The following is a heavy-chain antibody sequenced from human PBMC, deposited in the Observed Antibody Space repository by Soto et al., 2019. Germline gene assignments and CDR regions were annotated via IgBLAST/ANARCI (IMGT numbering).Heavy chain of an antibody. V-gene: IGHV3-30-3*01. CDR1: GFTFSSYA. CDR2: ISYDGSDK. Sequence: GGSLRLSCAASGFTFSSYAMHWVRQAPGKGLEWVALISYDGSDKDYADSVKGRFTIYRDNSRNTLFLQMNSLRAEDTAVYYCARDYYKYYDSSGYYRSPAYWGQGTLVTVSS. D-gene: IGHD3-22*01. J-gene: IGHJ4*02. CDR3: ARDYYKYYDSSGYYRSPAY.